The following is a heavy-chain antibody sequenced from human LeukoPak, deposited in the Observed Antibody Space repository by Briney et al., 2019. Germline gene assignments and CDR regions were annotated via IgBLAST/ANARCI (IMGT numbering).Heavy chain of an antibody. J-gene: IGHJ5*02. CDR3: ARRWVRRFGELLSVLNWFDP. V-gene: IGHV4-38-2*02. D-gene: IGHD3-10*01. CDR1: GYSISSGYY. CDR2: INHSGST. Sequence: NPSETLSLTCTVSGYSISSGYYWSWIRQPPGKGLEWIGEINHSGSTNYNPSLKSRVTISVDTSKNQFSLKLSSVTAADTAVYYCARRWVRRFGELLSVLNWFDPWGQGTLVTVSS.